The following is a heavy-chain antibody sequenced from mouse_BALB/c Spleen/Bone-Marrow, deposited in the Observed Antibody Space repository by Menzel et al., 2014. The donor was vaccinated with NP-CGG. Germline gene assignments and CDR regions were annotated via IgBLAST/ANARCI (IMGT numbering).Heavy chain of an antibody. CDR1: GFSLTAYG. V-gene: IGHV2-6-7*01. CDR3: ARGSLLYYGGSYWYFDV. CDR2: IWGDGST. D-gene: IGHD1-1*01. J-gene: IGHJ1*01. Sequence: VNLVESGPGLVAPSQSLSIICTVSGFSLTAYGLNWVRQPPGKGLEWLGVIWGDGSTDYNSALKSRLSISKGNSKSQVFLKMNSLQTDDTARYYCARGSLLYYGGSYWYFDVWGAGTTVTVSS.